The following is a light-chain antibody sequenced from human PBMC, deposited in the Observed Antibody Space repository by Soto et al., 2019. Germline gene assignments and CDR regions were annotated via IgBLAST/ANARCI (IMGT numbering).Light chain of an antibody. CDR1: SSDVGGYNY. J-gene: IGLJ1*01. CDR3: SSYAGSNNPYV. Sequence: QSVLTQPTSASGSPGQSVTISCTGTSSDVGGYNYVSWYQQHPGKAPKLMIYEVSKRASGVPDRFSGSKSGNTASLAVSGLQAEDEADYYCSSYAGSNNPYVFGTGTKLTVL. V-gene: IGLV2-8*01. CDR2: EVS.